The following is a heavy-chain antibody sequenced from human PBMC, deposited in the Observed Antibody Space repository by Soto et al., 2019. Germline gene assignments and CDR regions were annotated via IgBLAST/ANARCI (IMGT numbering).Heavy chain of an antibody. J-gene: IGHJ4*02. CDR3: AKDKESQTTVTTFGY. D-gene: IGHD4-17*01. CDR1: GFTFSSYA. Sequence: GGSLRLSCAASGFTFSSYAMSWVRQAPGKGLEWVSAISGSGGSTYYADSVKGRFTISRDNSKNTLYLQMNSLRAEDTAVYYCAKDKESQTTVTTFGYWGQGTLVTVSS. V-gene: IGHV3-23*01. CDR2: ISGSGGST.